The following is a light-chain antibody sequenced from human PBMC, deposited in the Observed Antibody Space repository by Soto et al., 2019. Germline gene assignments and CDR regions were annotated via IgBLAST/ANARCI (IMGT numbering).Light chain of an antibody. CDR1: QTINNNY. V-gene: IGKV3-20*01. J-gene: IGKJ3*01. CDR2: GAS. Sequence: IILTQSPGTLSLSPGERVTLSCKASQTINNNYVAWYQQRPGRAPRLLVYGASARATGIPDRFRGSGAGTDFPLTISRLEPESFGVYYWQPYNNWPPVTFGPGTKVDIK. CDR3: QPYNNWPPVT.